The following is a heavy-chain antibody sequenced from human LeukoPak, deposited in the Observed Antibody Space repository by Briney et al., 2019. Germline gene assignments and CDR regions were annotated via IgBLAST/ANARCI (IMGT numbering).Heavy chain of an antibody. V-gene: IGHV4-39*01. J-gene: IGHJ4*02. CDR2: IYYSGST. CDR1: SGSISSSSYY. CDR3: ARYDSGGFYRNFDY. Sequence: SETLSLTCTVSSGSISSSSYYWGWIRQPPGTGLVWIGNIYYSGSTYYNPSLKSRVTISVYTSQSQFSLRLSSVTAADTAVYYCARYDSGGFYRNFDYWGQGTLVTVSS. D-gene: IGHD3-22*01.